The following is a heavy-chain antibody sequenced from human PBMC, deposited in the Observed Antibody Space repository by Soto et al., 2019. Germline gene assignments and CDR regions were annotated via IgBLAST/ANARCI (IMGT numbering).Heavy chain of an antibody. CDR2: IWYDGNNQ. CDR1: GFIFSNYG. V-gene: IGHV3-33*01. CDR3: ARHDGYYFNY. J-gene: IGHJ4*02. Sequence: QVQLVESGGGVVQPGRSLRLSCGASGFIFSNYGMHWVRQAPGKGLGWVAVIWYDGNNQYYVDSVKGRFTISRDNSKDTLYLQMHSLRAEDTAVYYCARHDGYYFNYSGQGTLVTVSS.